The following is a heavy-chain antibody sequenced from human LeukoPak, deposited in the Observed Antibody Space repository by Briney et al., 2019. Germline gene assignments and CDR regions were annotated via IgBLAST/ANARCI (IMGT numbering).Heavy chain of an antibody. CDR1: GGTFSSYA. J-gene: IGHJ4*02. Sequence: ASVKVSCKASGGTFSSYAISWVRQAPGQGLEWMGRIIPIFGTANYAQKFQGRVTITTDESTSTAYMELSSLRSDDTAVYYCARDPVEMATISYWGQGTLVTVSS. D-gene: IGHD5-24*01. CDR2: IIPIFGTA. CDR3: ARDPVEMATISY. V-gene: IGHV1-69*05.